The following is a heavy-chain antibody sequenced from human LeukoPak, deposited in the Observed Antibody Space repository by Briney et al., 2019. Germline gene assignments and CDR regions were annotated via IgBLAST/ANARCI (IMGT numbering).Heavy chain of an antibody. CDR1: GVTFSDSA. V-gene: IGHV3-21*01. CDR2: ISSRVSYI. CDR3: ARGAGTIVGESYYYMDV. D-gene: IGHD3-16*01. J-gene: IGHJ6*03. Sequence: GGAPRLSCEASGVTFSDSAMTWGRQVPVKGLEGVSSISSRVSYIYYTASATSPFTTSRENAQNSLSLQMNSPRAADTAVYHCARGAGTIVGESYYYMDVWGKGTAVTVSS.